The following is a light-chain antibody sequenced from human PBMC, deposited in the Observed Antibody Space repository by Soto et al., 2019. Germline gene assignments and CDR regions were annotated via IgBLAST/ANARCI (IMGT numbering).Light chain of an antibody. CDR3: SSYAVNNKVV. CDR2: DVY. Sequence: QSALTQPPSASGSLGQSVTISCTGTRSDIGGYNYVSWYLQYPGKAPKLMICDVYKRPSGVPDRFSGSKSGNTASLTVSGLQAEDEADYYCSSYAVNNKVVFGGGTKLTVL. CDR1: RSDIGGYNY. J-gene: IGLJ2*01. V-gene: IGLV2-8*01.